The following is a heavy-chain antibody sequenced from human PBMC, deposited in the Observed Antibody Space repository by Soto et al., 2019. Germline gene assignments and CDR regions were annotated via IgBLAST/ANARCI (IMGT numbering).Heavy chain of an antibody. CDR2: IYSGGST. J-gene: IGHJ4*02. CDR3: ARDFRGYSYGLPGPFDY. D-gene: IGHD5-18*01. Sequence: QPGGSLRLSCAASGFTVSSNYMSWVRQAPGKGLEWVSVIYSGGSTYYADSVKGRFTISRDNSKNTLYLQMNSLRAEDTAVYYCARDFRGYSYGLPGPFDYWGQGTQVTVSS. V-gene: IGHV3-66*01. CDR1: GFTVSSNY.